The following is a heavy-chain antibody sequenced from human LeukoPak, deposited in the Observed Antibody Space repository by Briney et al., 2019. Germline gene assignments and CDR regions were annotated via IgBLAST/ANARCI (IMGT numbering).Heavy chain of an antibody. D-gene: IGHD4-17*01. CDR1: GYSISSCYY. J-gene: IGHJ4*02. V-gene: IGHV4-38-2*01. Sequence: PSETLSLTCAVSGYSISSCYYWGWIRQPPGKGLEWIGSIYHSGSTYYNPSLKTRVTISVDTSKNQFSLKLSSVTAADTAVYYCVSRPSNYGDYAYDYWGQGTLVTVSS. CDR2: IYHSGST. CDR3: VSRPSNYGDYAYDY.